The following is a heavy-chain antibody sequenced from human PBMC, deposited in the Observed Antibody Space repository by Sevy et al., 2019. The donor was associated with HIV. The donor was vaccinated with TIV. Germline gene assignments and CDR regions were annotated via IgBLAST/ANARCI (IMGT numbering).Heavy chain of an antibody. V-gene: IGHV3-30-3*01. CDR2: ISYDGSNK. CDR3: ARVRLGGGYYYYYGMDV. CDR1: GFTFSSYA. J-gene: IGHJ6*02. Sequence: GGSLRLSCAASGFTFSSYAMHWVRQAPGKGLEWVAVISYDGSNKYYADSVKCRFTISRDNSKNTLYLQMNSLRAEDTAVYDCARVRLGGGYYYYYGMDVWGQGTTVTVSS. D-gene: IGHD3-16*01.